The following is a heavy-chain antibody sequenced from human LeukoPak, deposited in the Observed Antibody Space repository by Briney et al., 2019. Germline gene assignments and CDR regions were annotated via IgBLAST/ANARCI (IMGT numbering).Heavy chain of an antibody. V-gene: IGHV1-46*01. CDR3: ARRRDEGFDI. J-gene: IGHJ3*02. Sequence: ASVKVSCKASGGTFRTYAITWVRQAPGQGLEWMGIINPSGGATNYAQKFQGRVTLTRDTSTGTVYMELSSLISEDTAVYYCARRRDEGFDIWGQGTLVTVSS. CDR2: INPSGGAT. CDR1: GGTFRTYA.